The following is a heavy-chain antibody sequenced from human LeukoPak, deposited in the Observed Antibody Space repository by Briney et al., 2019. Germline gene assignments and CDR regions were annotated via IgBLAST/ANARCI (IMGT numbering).Heavy chain of an antibody. CDR1: GYTFTSYD. Sequence: SVKVSCKASGYTFTSYDINWVRQAPGQGLEWMGGIIPIFGTANYAQKFQGRVTITADKSTSTAYMELSSLRSEDTAVYYCARGWPPGTFDYWGQGTLVTVSS. V-gene: IGHV1-69*06. CDR3: ARGWPPGTFDY. CDR2: IIPIFGTA. D-gene: IGHD3/OR15-3a*01. J-gene: IGHJ4*02.